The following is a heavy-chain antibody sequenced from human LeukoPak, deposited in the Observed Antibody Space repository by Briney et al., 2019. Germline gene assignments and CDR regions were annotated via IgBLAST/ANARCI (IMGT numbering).Heavy chain of an antibody. Sequence: SGGSLRLSCAGSGFNFDEYGMSWVRQAPGKGLEWVSTIKWNGAKIGYADSVKGRFTISRDNAKNSLYLQMNSVRAEDTALYYCTRGGEHYESSGYYVDYWGQGTLVTVSS. CDR1: GFNFDEYG. CDR2: IKWNGAKI. J-gene: IGHJ4*02. V-gene: IGHV3-20*04. CDR3: TRGGEHYESSGYYVDY. D-gene: IGHD3-22*01.